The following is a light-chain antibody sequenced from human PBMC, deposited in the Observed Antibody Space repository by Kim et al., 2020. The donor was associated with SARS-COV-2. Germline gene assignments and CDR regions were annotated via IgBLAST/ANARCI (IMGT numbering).Light chain of an antibody. V-gene: IGLV3-1*01. CDR3: QAWDSTTAWV. J-gene: IGLJ3*02. CDR1: KLGDKY. Sequence: SYELTQPPSVSVSPGQTASITCSGDKLGDKYTCXYQQKPGQPPVLIICQDNKRPSGIPERFSGSNSGNTATLTISGTQAMDEADYYGQAWDSTTAWVFGG. CDR2: QDN.